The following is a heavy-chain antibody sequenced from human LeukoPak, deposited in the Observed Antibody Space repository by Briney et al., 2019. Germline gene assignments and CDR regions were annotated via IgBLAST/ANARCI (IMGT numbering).Heavy chain of an antibody. CDR1: GGSISSYY. CDR2: IYYSGST. J-gene: IGHJ5*02. D-gene: IGHD3-10*01. CDR3: ARGFRRGGGFDP. V-gene: IGHV4-59*01. Sequence: SETLSLTCTVSGGSISSYYWSWIRQPPGKGLEWIGYIYYSGSTNYNPSLKSRLTISVDTSKNQFSLKLSSVTAADTAVYYCARGFRRGGGFDPWGQGTLVTVSS.